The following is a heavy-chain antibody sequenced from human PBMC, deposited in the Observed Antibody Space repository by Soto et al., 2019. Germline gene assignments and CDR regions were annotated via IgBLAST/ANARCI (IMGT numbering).Heavy chain of an antibody. D-gene: IGHD4-17*01. V-gene: IGHV4-30-4*01. CDR1: GGSISGGVGGLYY. Sequence: QLQLRESGPGLVKPSETLSLTCTVSGGSISGGVGGLYYWSWFRQPTGQGLAWIGYIYDSGSTYYNPSLKSRVTISVDTSKNQFSLRLSSVTAADTAVYYCAREVIPLTTDWYFDLWGRGTLVTVSS. CDR3: AREVIPLTTDWYFDL. J-gene: IGHJ2*01. CDR2: IYDSGST.